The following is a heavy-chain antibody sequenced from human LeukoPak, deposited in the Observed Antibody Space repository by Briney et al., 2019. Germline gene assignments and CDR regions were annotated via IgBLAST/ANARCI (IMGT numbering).Heavy chain of an antibody. CDR1: GGSISSYY. Sequence: SETLSLTCTVSGGSISSYYWSWIRQPPGKGLEWIGYIYYSGSTNYNPPLKSRVAISVDTSKNQFSLKLSSVTAADTAVYYCARGSWDGYNYGPFDYWGQGTLVTVSS. V-gene: IGHV4-59*08. CDR2: IYYSGST. J-gene: IGHJ4*02. CDR3: ARGSWDGYNYGPFDY. D-gene: IGHD5-24*01.